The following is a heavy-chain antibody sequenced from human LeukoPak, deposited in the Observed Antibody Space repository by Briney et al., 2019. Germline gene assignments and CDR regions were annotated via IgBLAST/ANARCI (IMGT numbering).Heavy chain of an antibody. J-gene: IGHJ5*02. V-gene: IGHV4-31*03. CDR2: IYYSGST. CDR3: ARHGPGDSVWFGELGSGTYNWFDP. CDR1: GGSISSGGYY. Sequence: PSETLSLTCTVSGGSISSGGYYWSWIRQHPGKGLEWIGYIYYSGSTYYNPSLKSRVTISVDTSKNQFSLKLSSVTAADTAVYYCARHGPGDSVWFGELGSGTYNWFDPWGQGTLVTVSS. D-gene: IGHD3-10*01.